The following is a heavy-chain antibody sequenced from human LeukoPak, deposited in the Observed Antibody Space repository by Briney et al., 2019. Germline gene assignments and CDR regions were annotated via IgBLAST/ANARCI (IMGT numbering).Heavy chain of an antibody. CDR2: IKSKTDGGTT. CDR3: TADTGIAAAGYYYHYYMDV. J-gene: IGHJ6*03. CDR1: GFTFSNAW. Sequence: GGSLRLSCAASGFTFSNAWMSWVRQAPGKGLEWVGRIKSKTDGGTTDYAAPVKGRFTISRDDSKNTLYLQMNSLKTEDTAVYYCTADTGIAAAGYYYHYYMDVWGKGTTVTVSS. V-gene: IGHV3-15*01. D-gene: IGHD6-13*01.